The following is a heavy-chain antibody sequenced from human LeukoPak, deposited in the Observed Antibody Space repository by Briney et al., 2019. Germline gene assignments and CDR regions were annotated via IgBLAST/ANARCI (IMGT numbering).Heavy chain of an antibody. J-gene: IGHJ4*02. CDR2: ISSSSSYI. D-gene: IGHD5-24*01. CDR3: ARHLRLQQYYFDY. V-gene: IGHV3-21*01. Sequence: PGGSLRLSCAASGFTFSSYSMNWVRQAPGKGLEWVSSISSSSSYIYYADPVKGRFTISRDNAKNSLYLQMNSLRAEDTAVYYCARHLRLQQYYFDYWGQGTLVTVSS. CDR1: GFTFSSYS.